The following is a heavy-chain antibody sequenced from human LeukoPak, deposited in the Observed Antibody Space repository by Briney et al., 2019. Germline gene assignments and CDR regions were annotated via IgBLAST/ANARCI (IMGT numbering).Heavy chain of an antibody. CDR1: DGSISSHY. CDR2: MFPNGDT. Sequence: PAETLSLTCTVSDGSISSHYWSWIRQPAGKGLEWIGRMFPNGDTRYNPSLRSRVTMSRDTSKNQFSLKLISVTAADSAVYYCAMATIGDPFDIWGQGTMVTVSS. J-gene: IGHJ3*02. D-gene: IGHD5-12*01. CDR3: AMATIGDPFDI. V-gene: IGHV4-4*07.